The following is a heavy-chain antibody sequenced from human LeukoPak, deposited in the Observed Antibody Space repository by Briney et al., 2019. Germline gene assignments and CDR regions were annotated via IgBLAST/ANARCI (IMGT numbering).Heavy chain of an antibody. V-gene: IGHV3-7*01. CDR2: IKQDGSEK. CDR1: GFTFSSYW. CDR3: AREAGGIAAAGTQPFDY. Sequence: PGGSLRLSCAASGFTFSSYWMSWVRQAPGKGLEWVANIKQDGSEKYYVDSVKGRFTISRDNAKNSLYLQMNSLRAEDTAVYYCAREAGGIAAAGTQPFDYWGQGTLVTVSS. J-gene: IGHJ4*02. D-gene: IGHD6-13*01.